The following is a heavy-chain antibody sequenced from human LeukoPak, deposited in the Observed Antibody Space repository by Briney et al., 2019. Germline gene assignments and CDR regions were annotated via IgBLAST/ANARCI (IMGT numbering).Heavy chain of an antibody. Sequence: PGGSLRLSCAASGFTFSSYGMHWVRQAPGKGLEWVAFIQYDGSNKYYADSVKGRFTISRDNSKNTLYLQMNSLRSDDTAVYYCARGPELSSGWGYYYYYYMDVWGKGTTVTISS. J-gene: IGHJ6*03. CDR3: ARGPELSSGWGYYYYYYMDV. V-gene: IGHV3-30*02. D-gene: IGHD6-19*01. CDR1: GFTFSSYG. CDR2: IQYDGSNK.